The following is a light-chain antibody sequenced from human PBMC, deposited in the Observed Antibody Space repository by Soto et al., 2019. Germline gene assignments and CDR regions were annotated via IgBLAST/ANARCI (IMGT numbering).Light chain of an antibody. CDR3: QQHISSPFT. V-gene: IGKV3-20*01. CDR1: PSVSTNY. CDR2: SAS. Sequence: ILLTQSPCTLSLPPGLRSTLACRASPSVSTNYLAWYQQKPGRAPNLXIYSASSRATGIPDRFSGSGYGTDFNLTISRLETEDFAVYYCQQHISSPFTFGPGTKVDIK. J-gene: IGKJ3*01.